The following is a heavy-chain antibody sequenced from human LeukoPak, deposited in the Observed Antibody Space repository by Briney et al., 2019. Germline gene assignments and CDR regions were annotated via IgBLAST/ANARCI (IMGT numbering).Heavy chain of an antibody. CDR1: GFTFSDHF. CDR3: VRDQGRPGDY. Sequence: PGGSLRLSCAASGFTFSDHFLDCVRQAPGKGLEWVSRTRNKVHNYTTSYGASVKGRFTISRHASKKLMYLQMNSLKTEDTAVYFCVRDQGRPGDYWGQGTLVTVSS. D-gene: IGHD2-2*01. J-gene: IGHJ4*02. CDR2: TRNKVHNYTT. V-gene: IGHV3-72*01.